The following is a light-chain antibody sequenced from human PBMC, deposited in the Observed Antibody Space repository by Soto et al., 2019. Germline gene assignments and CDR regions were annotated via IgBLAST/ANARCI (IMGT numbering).Light chain of an antibody. Sequence: QSVLTQPASVSGSPGQSITISCTGTSSDVGGYNYVSWYQQHPGKAHKLMIYEVSNRPSGVSNRFSGSKSGNTASLTISGLQAEDEADYYFSSYTSSSYVFGTGTKLTVL. J-gene: IGLJ1*01. V-gene: IGLV2-14*01. CDR1: SSDVGGYNY. CDR3: SSYTSSSYV. CDR2: EVS.